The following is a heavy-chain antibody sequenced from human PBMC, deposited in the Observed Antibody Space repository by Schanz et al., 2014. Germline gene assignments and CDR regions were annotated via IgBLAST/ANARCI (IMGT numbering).Heavy chain of an antibody. Sequence: QVRLVESGGGVVQPGRSLRLSCAASGFTLSSYGMHWVRQAPGKGLEWVAFINSDGTKRFYADSVKSRFTISRDNSRNTLYLQMNSLGAEDTAVYYCARDGYSVVVISATESFAIWGQGTMVTVSP. J-gene: IGHJ3*02. CDR2: INSDGTKR. D-gene: IGHD2-15*01. CDR1: GFTLSSYG. V-gene: IGHV3-33*08. CDR3: ARDGYSVVVISATESFAI.